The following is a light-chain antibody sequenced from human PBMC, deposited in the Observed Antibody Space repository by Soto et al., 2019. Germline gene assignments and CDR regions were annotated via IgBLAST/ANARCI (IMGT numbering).Light chain of an antibody. CDR3: QQYSSYSLYT. V-gene: IGKV1-5*01. Sequence: DIQMTQSPSTLSASVGDRVTITCRASQSISGWLAWFQQKPGKAPKLLIYDASTLESGVPSRFSGSGSGTQCTLTISSLQPDDFATYFCQQYSSYSLYTFGQGTKLEI. CDR2: DAS. J-gene: IGKJ2*01. CDR1: QSISGW.